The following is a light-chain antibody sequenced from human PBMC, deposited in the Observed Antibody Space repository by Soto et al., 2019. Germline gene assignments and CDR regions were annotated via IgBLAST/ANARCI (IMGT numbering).Light chain of an antibody. CDR3: CSYAGSNTYV. Sequence: QSVLTQPASVSGSPGQSITISCTGTSSDVGGYNYVSWYQQHPGKAPKLMIYEVSNRPSGVSNRFSGSKSGNTASLTISGLQAEDEADYHCCSYAGSNTYVFGTGTKVTVL. CDR1: SSDVGGYNY. V-gene: IGLV2-14*01. CDR2: EVS. J-gene: IGLJ1*01.